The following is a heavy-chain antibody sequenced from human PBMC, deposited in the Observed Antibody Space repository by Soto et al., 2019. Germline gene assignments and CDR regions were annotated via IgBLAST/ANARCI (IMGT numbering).Heavy chain of an antibody. CDR1: GGTFSSYA. V-gene: IGHV1-69*01. Sequence: QVQLVQSGAEVKKPGSSVKVSCKASGGTFSSYAINWVRQAPRQGLEWMGGIIPMFGTANYAQKFKGRVTITAGESTSTVYMELSSLRSEDTAVYYCARVGPAHYYDSSGYYSPLDYWGQGTLVTVSS. J-gene: IGHJ4*02. CDR3: ARVGPAHYYDSSGYYSPLDY. CDR2: IIPMFGTA. D-gene: IGHD3-22*01.